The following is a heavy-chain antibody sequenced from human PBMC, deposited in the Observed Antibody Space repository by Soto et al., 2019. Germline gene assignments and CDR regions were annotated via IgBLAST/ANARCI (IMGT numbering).Heavy chain of an antibody. V-gene: IGHV3-33*01. D-gene: IGHD3-16*01. CDR2: IWYDGSNK. Sequence: QVQLVESGGGVVQPGRSLRLSCAASGFTFGSHGMHWVRQAPDKGLEWVAVIWYDGSNKYYADSVKGRFTISRDNSNNMVYLEMNSLRVEDTAVYYCARWGNWKVADNWGQGTLVTVFS. CDR1: GFTFGSHG. CDR3: ARWGNWKVADN. J-gene: IGHJ4*02.